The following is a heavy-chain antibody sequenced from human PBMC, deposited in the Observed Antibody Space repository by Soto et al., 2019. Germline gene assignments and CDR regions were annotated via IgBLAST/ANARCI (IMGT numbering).Heavy chain of an antibody. J-gene: IGHJ6*02. CDR3: ARDALSYGLDV. CDR2: ISVYNGNT. V-gene: IGHV1-18*04. Sequence: QVQLVQSGAEVKKPGASVKVSCKASGYTFTSYGISWVRQAPRQGLEWMGWISVYNGNTNYAQKLQGRVTMTTDTPTSTDYMELRSLRSDDTAVYYCARDALSYGLDVWGQGTTVTVSS. CDR1: GYTFTSYG.